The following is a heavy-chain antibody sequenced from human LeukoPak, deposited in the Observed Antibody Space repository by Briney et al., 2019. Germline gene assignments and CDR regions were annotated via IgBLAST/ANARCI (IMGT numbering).Heavy chain of an antibody. CDR3: ARDLGEGPAAEVEDAFDI. J-gene: IGHJ3*02. V-gene: IGHV3-74*01. Sequence: GGSLRLSCAASGFTFSSYWMHWVRQAPGKGLVWVSRINSDGSSTSYADSVKGRFTISRDNAKNTLYLQVNSLRAEDTAVYYCARDLGEGPAAEVEDAFDIWGQGTMVTVSS. D-gene: IGHD2-2*01. CDR2: INSDGSST. CDR1: GFTFSSYW.